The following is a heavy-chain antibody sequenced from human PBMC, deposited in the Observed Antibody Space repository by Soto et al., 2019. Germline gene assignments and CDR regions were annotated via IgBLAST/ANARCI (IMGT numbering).Heavy chain of an antibody. D-gene: IGHD2-8*02. CDR2: IYYSGST. CDR3: ARDPTFSGPGPLVGGN. J-gene: IGHJ4*02. CDR1: GGSISSGGYY. Sequence: PSETLSLTCTVSGGSISSGGYYWSWIRQHPGKGLEWIGYIYYSGSTYYNPSLKSRVTISVDTSKNQFSLKLSSVTAADTAVYYCARDPTFSGPGPLVGGNWGQGTLVTVSS. V-gene: IGHV4-31*03.